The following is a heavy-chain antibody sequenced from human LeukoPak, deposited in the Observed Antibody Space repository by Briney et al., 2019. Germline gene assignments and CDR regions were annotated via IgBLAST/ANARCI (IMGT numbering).Heavy chain of an antibody. Sequence: ASVKVSCKASGGTFSSYAISWVRQAPGQGLEWMGWINPNSGGTNYAQKFQGRVTMTRDTSISTAYMELSRLRSDDTAVYYCATRELYYYDSSGHDYWGQGTLVTVSS. CDR1: GGTFSSYA. CDR3: ATRELYYYDSSGHDY. J-gene: IGHJ4*02. V-gene: IGHV1-2*02. D-gene: IGHD3-22*01. CDR2: INPNSGGT.